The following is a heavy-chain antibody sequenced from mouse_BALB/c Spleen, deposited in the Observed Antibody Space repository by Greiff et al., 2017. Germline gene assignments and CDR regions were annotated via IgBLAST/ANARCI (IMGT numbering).Heavy chain of an antibody. D-gene: IGHD1-3*01. CDR3: TRSGGKALYYLDY. CDR1: GYSFTSYW. V-gene: IGHV1-5*01. CDR2: IYPGNSDT. J-gene: IGHJ2*01. Sequence: VQLKQSGTVLARPGASVKMSCKASGYSFTSYWMHWVKQRPGQGLEWIGAIYPGNSDTSYNQKFKGKAKLTAVTSASTAYMELSSLTNEDSAVYYCTRSGGKALYYLDYWGQGTTLTVSS.